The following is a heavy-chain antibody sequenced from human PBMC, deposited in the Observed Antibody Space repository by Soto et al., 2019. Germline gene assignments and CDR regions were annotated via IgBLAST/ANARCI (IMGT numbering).Heavy chain of an antibody. V-gene: IGHV1-8*01. D-gene: IGHD3-10*01. CDR3: ASGFALRSYWYFDL. J-gene: IGHJ2*01. CDR2: MNPNSGNT. Sequence: QVQLVQSGAEVKKPGASVKVSCKASGYTFTSYDINWVRQATGQGLEWMGWMNPNSGNTGYAQKFQGRVTMTRNTSISTGYMELSSLRSEDTAVYYCASGFALRSYWYFDLWGRGTLVTVSS. CDR1: GYTFTSYD.